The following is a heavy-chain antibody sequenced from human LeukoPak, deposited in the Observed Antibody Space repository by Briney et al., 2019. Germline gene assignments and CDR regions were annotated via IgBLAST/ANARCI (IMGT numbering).Heavy chain of an antibody. CDR2: IIHSGST. Sequence: SETLSLTCAVYGGSLSGYYWTWIRQPPGKGLEWIGEIIHSGSTNYNPSLKSRVTMSVDTSKNQFSLKLSSVTAADTAVYYCARGYYYDSSGYGRYWFDPWGQGTLVTVSS. D-gene: IGHD3-22*01. J-gene: IGHJ5*02. V-gene: IGHV4-34*01. CDR1: GGSLSGYY. CDR3: ARGYYYDSSGYGRYWFDP.